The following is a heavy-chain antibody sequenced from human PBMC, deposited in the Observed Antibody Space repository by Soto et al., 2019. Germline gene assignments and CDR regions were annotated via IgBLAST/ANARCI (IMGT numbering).Heavy chain of an antibody. V-gene: IGHV3-74*01. CDR2: ISSDGSST. CDR3: ARDLVLMVYAIGY. J-gene: IGHJ4*02. CDR1: GFTFSSYW. D-gene: IGHD2-8*01. Sequence: GGSLRLSCAASGFTFSSYWMHWVRQAPGKGLVWVSRISSDGSSTSYADSVKGRFTISRDNAKNTLYLQMNSLRAEDTAVYYCARDLVLMVYAIGYWGQGTLVTVSS.